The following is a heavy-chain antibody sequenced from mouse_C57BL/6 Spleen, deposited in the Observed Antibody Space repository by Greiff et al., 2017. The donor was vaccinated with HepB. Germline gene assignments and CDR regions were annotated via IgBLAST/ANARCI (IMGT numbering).Heavy chain of an antibody. J-gene: IGHJ1*03. Sequence: VQLQQSGAELVRPGASVKLSCTASGFNIKDDYMHWVKQRPEQGLEWIGWIDPENGDTEYASKFQGKATITEDTSSNTAYLQLSSLTSEDTAFYYCTTDYLGYFDVWGTGTTVTVSS. CDR2: IDPENGDT. CDR1: GFNIKDDY. D-gene: IGHD5-5*01. CDR3: TTDYLGYFDV. V-gene: IGHV14-4*01.